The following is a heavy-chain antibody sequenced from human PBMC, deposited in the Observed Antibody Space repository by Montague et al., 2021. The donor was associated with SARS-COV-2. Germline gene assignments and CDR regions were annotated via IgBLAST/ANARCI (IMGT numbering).Heavy chain of an antibody. CDR1: GFSLNTNGMG. CDR3: ARYTSRMYGSFDY. Sequence: PALVKPTQALTLTCTVSGFSLNTNGMGVGWIRQPPGEAPAWLALIYWDDDKRYSPSLKTRLTITKDTSRYQVVLTMTNVDPGDTGTYFCARYTSRMYGSFDYWGQGALVSVSS. CDR2: IYWDDDK. D-gene: IGHD3-16*02. J-gene: IGHJ4*02. V-gene: IGHV2-5*02.